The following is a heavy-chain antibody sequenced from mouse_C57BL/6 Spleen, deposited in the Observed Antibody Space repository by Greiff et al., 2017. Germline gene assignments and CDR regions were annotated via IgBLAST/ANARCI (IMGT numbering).Heavy chain of an antibody. Sequence: EVQLQQSVAELVRPGASVKLSCTASGFNFKNTYMHWVKQRPEQGLEWIGRIDPANGNTKYAPKFQGKATITADTSSNTAYLQLSSLTSEDTAIYYCARFYYGSFYYFDYWGQGTTLTVSS. CDR3: ARFYYGSFYYFDY. CDR1: GFNFKNTY. V-gene: IGHV14-3*01. J-gene: IGHJ2*01. CDR2: IDPANGNT. D-gene: IGHD1-1*01.